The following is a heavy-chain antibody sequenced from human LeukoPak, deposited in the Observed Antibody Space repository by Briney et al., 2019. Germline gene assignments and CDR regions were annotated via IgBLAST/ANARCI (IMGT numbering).Heavy chain of an antibody. Sequence: GGSLRLSCAASGFTFSSYGMHWVRQAPGKGLGWVAFIRYDGSNKYYADSVKGGFTISRDNSKTTLYLKMNSLRAEDTAVYYCAKGDGEGFDYWGQGTLVTVSS. CDR3: AKGDGEGFDY. J-gene: IGHJ4*02. CDR2: IRYDGSNK. D-gene: IGHD3-10*01. CDR1: GFTFSSYG. V-gene: IGHV3-30*02.